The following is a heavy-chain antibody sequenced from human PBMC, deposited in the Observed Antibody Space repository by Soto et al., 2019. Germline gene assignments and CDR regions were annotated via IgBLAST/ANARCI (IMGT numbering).Heavy chain of an antibody. Sequence: ASVKVSCKASGYTFTSYAMHWVRQVPGQRLEWMGWINAGNGNTKYSQKFQGRVTITRDTSASTAYMELSSLRSEDTAVYYCARDNRFGELLYYYYGMDVWGQGTTVTVSS. V-gene: IGHV1-3*01. CDR3: ARDNRFGELLYYYYGMDV. J-gene: IGHJ6*02. CDR1: GYTFTSYA. D-gene: IGHD3-10*01. CDR2: INAGNGNT.